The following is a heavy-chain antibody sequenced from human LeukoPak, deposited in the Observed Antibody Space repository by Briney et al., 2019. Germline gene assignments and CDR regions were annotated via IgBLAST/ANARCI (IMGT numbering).Heavy chain of an antibody. CDR1: GFTFSSYA. J-gene: IGHJ4*02. Sequence: GGSLRLSCAASGFTFSSYAMSWVRQAPGKGLEWVSAISGSGGSTYYADSVKGRFTISRDNSKNTLYLQMNSLRAEDTVVYYCAKVPYSSGWYGLYYFDYWGQGTLVTVSS. D-gene: IGHD6-19*01. CDR2: ISGSGGST. V-gene: IGHV3-23*01. CDR3: AKVPYSSGWYGLYYFDY.